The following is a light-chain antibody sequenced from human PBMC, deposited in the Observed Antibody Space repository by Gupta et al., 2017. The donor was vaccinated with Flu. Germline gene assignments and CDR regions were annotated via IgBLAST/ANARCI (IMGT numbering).Light chain of an antibody. Sequence: DIQMTQSPSSVSASIGDRVTITCRASQDINRWLVWYQQKPGKAPKLLIYDSFRLQSGVPLRFSGSGSGTDFTLTIINLQPEDSATYVCQQAYRFPITFGQGTRLEIK. CDR3: QQAYRFPIT. V-gene: IGKV1-12*01. CDR1: QDINRW. J-gene: IGKJ5*01. CDR2: DSF.